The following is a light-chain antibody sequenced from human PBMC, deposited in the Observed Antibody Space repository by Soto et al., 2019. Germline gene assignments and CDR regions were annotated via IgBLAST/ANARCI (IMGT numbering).Light chain of an antibody. CDR3: QQYNSYSQT. CDR1: QSISSW. J-gene: IGKJ1*01. Sequence: DIQMTQSPSTLSASVGDRVTITCRASQSISSWLAWYQQKPGKAPKLLIYDASSLKSGVPSRFSGSGSGTDFTVTISSLQPDDFATYYCQQYNSYSQTFGQGTKVEIK. CDR2: DAS. V-gene: IGKV1-5*01.